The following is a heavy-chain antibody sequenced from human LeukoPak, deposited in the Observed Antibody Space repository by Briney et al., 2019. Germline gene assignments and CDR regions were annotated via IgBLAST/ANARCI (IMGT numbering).Heavy chain of an antibody. D-gene: IGHD5-12*01. J-gene: IGHJ3*02. CDR3: ARDGYSGYATVAFDI. CDR1: GYTFTSYG. CDR2: ISAYNGNT. V-gene: IGHV1-18*01. Sequence: GASVKVSCKASGYTFTSYGISWVRQAPGQGLEWMGWISAYNGNTNYAQKLQGRVTMTTDTSTSTAYMELRSLRSGDTAVYYCARDGYSGYATVAFDIWGQGTMVTVSS.